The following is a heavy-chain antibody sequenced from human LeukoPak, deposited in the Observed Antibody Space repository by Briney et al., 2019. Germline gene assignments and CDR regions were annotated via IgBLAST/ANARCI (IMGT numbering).Heavy chain of an antibody. V-gene: IGHV4-39*01. Sequence: WVRQPPGKGLEWIGSIYYSGSTYYNPSLKSRVTIPVDTSKNQFSLKLSSVTAADTAVYYCARSPFLGYCSSTSCLGWFDPWGQGTLVTVSS. J-gene: IGHJ5*02. CDR3: ARSPFLGYCSSTSCLGWFDP. D-gene: IGHD2-2*01. CDR2: IYYSGST.